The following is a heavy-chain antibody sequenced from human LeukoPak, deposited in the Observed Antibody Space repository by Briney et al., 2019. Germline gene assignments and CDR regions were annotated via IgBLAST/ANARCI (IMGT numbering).Heavy chain of an antibody. J-gene: IGHJ6*03. D-gene: IGHD3-3*01. CDR3: ARVAGVALMDV. Sequence: ASVKVSCKASGYTFTSYDINWVRQATGQGLEWMGWMNPNSGNTGYAQKFQGRVTITRNTSISTAYMELSSLRSEDTAVYYCARVAGVALMDVWGKGTTVIVSS. V-gene: IGHV1-8*03. CDR1: GYTFTSYD. CDR2: MNPNSGNT.